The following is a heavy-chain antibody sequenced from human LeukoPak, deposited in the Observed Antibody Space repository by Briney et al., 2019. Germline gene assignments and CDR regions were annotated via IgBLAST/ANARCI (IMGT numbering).Heavy chain of an antibody. CDR3: ARDVLDYQPRDWGAFDI. CDR2: MSFEGHTV. D-gene: IGHD2-2*01. CDR1: GFTFTDYL. Sequence: GSSLTLSCAASGFTFTDYLVHWVRQAPGKGLEWVAVMSFEGHTVFSAGSVKGRFTVSRDSSKNTVYLYMNNLRAEDTALYYCARDVLDYQPRDWGAFDIWGQGTMVTVSS. J-gene: IGHJ3*02. V-gene: IGHV3-30*01.